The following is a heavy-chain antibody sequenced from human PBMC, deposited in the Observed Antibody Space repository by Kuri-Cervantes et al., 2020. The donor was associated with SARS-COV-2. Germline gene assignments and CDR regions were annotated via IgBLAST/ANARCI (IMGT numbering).Heavy chain of an antibody. V-gene: IGHV3-30-3*01. Sequence: GESLKISCAASGFTFSSYAMHWVRQAPGKGLEWVAVISYDGSNKYYADSVKGRFTISRDNSKNTLYLQMNSLRAEDTAVYYCAREGDIVVVHDAFDIWGQGTMVT. CDR2: ISYDGSNK. J-gene: IGHJ3*02. D-gene: IGHD2-2*01. CDR1: GFTFSSYA. CDR3: AREGDIVVVHDAFDI.